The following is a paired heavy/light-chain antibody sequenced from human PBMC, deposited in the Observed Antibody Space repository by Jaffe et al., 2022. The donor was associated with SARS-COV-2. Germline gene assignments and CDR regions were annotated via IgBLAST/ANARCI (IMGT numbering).Light chain of an antibody. CDR1: QSINSY. Sequence: DIQMTQSPSTLSASVGDRVTITCRASQSINSYLAWYQQKPGKAPKLLIYRASSLESGVPSRFRGSESGTEFTLTISSLQPDDFATYYCQQYNLHGTFGQGTKVEIK. CDR2: RAS. CDR3: QQYNLHGT. V-gene: IGKV1-5*03. J-gene: IGKJ1*01.
Heavy chain of an antibody. J-gene: IGHJ4*02. CDR2: IYINGDT. V-gene: IGHV4-61*02. D-gene: IGHD3-10*01. Sequence: QVQLHESGPGLVKPSQTLSLTCTVSGGSISSGGYRWSWIRQPAGKGLEWIGRIYINGDTHYSPSLESRVTISVDPSKNQFSLKLTSVTPADTAVYYCARDRGDGATVLSKWGQGTLVTVSS. CDR3: ARDRGDGATVLSK. CDR1: GGSISSGGYR.